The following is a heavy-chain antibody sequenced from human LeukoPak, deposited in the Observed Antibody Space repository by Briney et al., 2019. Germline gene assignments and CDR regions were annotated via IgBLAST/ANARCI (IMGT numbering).Heavy chain of an antibody. Sequence: GGSLRLSCAASGFTFSSYAMSWVRQAPGKGLEWVSSISSSSSYIYYADSVKGRFTISRDNAKNSLYLQMNSLRAEDTAVYYCARHAPPPYYDFWSGYHYFDYWGQGTLVTVSS. D-gene: IGHD3-3*01. J-gene: IGHJ4*02. CDR2: ISSSSSYI. CDR1: GFTFSSYA. CDR3: ARHAPPPYYDFWSGYHYFDY. V-gene: IGHV3-21*01.